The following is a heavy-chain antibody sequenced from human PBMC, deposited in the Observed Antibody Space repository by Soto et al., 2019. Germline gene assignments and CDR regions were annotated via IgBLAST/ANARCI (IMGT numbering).Heavy chain of an antibody. CDR1: GCSISSSSYY. CDR3: ARSAYYYPFDP. CDR2: IYYSGST. Sequence: SETLSLTCTFSGCSISSSSYYLGWIRQPPGKGLEWIGSIYYSGSTYYNPSLKSRVTISVDTSKNQFSLKLSSVTAADTAVYYCARSAYYYPFDPWGQGTLVTVSS. V-gene: IGHV4-39*01. J-gene: IGHJ5*02. D-gene: IGHD3-10*01.